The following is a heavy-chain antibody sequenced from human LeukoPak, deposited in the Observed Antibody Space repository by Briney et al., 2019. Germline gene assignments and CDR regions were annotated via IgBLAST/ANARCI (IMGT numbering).Heavy chain of an antibody. CDR2: IIPIFGTA. D-gene: IGHD6-13*01. J-gene: IGHJ4*02. CDR1: GGTFSSYA. CDR3: ARGVAAADLDY. Sequence: SVKVSCTASGGTFSSYAISWVRQAPGQGLEWMGGIIPIFGTANYAQKFQGRVTITADESTSTAYMDLRSLRSDDTAVYYCARGVAAADLDYWGQGTLVTVSS. V-gene: IGHV1-69*13.